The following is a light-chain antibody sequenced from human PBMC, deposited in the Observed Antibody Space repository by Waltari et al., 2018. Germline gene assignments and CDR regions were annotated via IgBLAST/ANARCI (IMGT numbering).Light chain of an antibody. CDR1: QSVSSSY. J-gene: IGKJ1*01. Sequence: EIVLTQSPGTLSLSPGERATLSCRASQSVSSSYLAWYQQKPGQAPRLLIYGASSRVTGIPDRFSGRGSGTDFTLTISRLEPEDFAVYYCQQYGSSPWTFGQGTKVEIK. CDR3: QQYGSSPWT. V-gene: IGKV3-20*01. CDR2: GAS.